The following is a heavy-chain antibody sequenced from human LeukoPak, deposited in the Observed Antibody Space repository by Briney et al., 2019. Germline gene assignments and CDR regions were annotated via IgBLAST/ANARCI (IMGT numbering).Heavy chain of an antibody. CDR3: ARHRSSWLIDY. V-gene: IGHV3-23*01. Sequence: GGSLRLSCAASGFTFNSYPMSWVRQAPWERLQWVSGISDGGGNTYYADSVRGRFTISRDNSKNTLYLQMNSLRAEDTAVYYCARHRSSWLIDYWGQGTLVTVSS. CDR2: ISDGGGNT. CDR1: GFTFNSYP. J-gene: IGHJ4*02. D-gene: IGHD6-6*01.